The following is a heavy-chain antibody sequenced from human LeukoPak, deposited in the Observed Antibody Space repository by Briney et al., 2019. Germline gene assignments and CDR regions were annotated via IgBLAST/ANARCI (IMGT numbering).Heavy chain of an antibody. CDR1: GFTFSSYG. CDR3: AKDSITMVRGIAY. V-gene: IGHV3-30*02. Sequence: GGSLRLSCAASGFTFSSYGMRWVRQAPGKGLEWVAFIRYDGSNKYYADSVKGRFTISRDNSKNTLYLQMNSLRAEDTAVYYCAKDSITMVRGIAYWGQGTLVTVSS. D-gene: IGHD3-10*01. CDR2: IRYDGSNK. J-gene: IGHJ4*02.